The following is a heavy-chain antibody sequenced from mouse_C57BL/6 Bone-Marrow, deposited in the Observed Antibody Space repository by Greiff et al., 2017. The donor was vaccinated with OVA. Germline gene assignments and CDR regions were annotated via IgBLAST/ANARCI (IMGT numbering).Heavy chain of an antibody. J-gene: IGHJ1*03. CDR1: GFSFNTYA. V-gene: IGHV10-1*01. Sequence: DVQLQESGGGLVQPKGSLKLSCAASGFSFNTYAMNWVRQAPGKGLEWVARIRSKSNNDATYYADSVKDRFTISRDDSESMLYLQMNNLKTEDTAMYYCVRRDVNWFVDVWGTGTTVTVSS. CDR2: IRSKSNNDAT. CDR3: VRRDVNWFVDV.